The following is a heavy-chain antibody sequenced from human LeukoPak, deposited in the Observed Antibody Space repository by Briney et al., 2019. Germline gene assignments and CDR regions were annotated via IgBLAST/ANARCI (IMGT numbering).Heavy chain of an antibody. Sequence: GGSLGLSCAASGFIFHNAWMTWVRQAPGKGLEWVGRIKSNPDGGTADYAAPVKGRFIISRDDSKNTLYLQLNSLKTEDTAVYYCTTLSYDVHYWGQGTLVTVSS. D-gene: IGHD3-3*01. CDR3: TTLSYDVHY. J-gene: IGHJ4*02. V-gene: IGHV3-15*05. CDR2: IKSNPDGGTA. CDR1: GFIFHNAW.